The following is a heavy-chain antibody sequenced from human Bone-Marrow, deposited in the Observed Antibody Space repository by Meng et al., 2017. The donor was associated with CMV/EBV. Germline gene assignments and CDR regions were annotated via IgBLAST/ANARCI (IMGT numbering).Heavy chain of an antibody. V-gene: IGHV3-21*01. Sequence: SGFTFSGYSMNWVRQAPGKGLEWVSSISTSSSYIYFADSVKGRFTISRDNAKNSLYLQMDSLRAEDTAVYYCARGAVAGASDWYFDLWGRGTLVTVSS. CDR2: ISTSSSYI. CDR1: GFTFSGYS. J-gene: IGHJ2*01. D-gene: IGHD6-19*01. CDR3: ARGAVAGASDWYFDL.